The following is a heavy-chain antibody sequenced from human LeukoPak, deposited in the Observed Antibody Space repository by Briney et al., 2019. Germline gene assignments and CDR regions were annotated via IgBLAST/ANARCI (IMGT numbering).Heavy chain of an antibody. CDR2: ISGSGGST. J-gene: IGHJ3*02. Sequence: GGSLRLSCAASGFTFSSYAMSWVRQAPGKGLEWVSAISGSGGSTYYADSVKGRFTISRDNSKNTLYLQMNSLRAEDTAVYYCAKGKAAVVVTLDAFDIWGQGTMVTVSS. CDR3: AKGKAAVVVTLDAFDI. D-gene: IGHD2-21*02. V-gene: IGHV3-23*01. CDR1: GFTFSSYA.